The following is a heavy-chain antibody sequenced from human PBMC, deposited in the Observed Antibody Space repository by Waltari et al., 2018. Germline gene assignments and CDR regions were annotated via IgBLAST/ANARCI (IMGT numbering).Heavy chain of an antibody. CDR2: IRNKNKGGTA. D-gene: IGHD3-3*01. CDR1: GFTFGDYA. CDR3: SSDFRGRGTSWHWGDY. Sequence: EVQLVESGGGLVQPGRSLRLSCTASGFTFGDYAMVWFRQAPGKGLEWVSFIRNKNKGGTAEYAASLKGRFTMSRDDSRGIVYLQMNSLRSDDTAVYYCSSDFRGRGTSWHWGDYWGQGTLVIVSS. V-gene: IGHV3-49*03. J-gene: IGHJ4*02.